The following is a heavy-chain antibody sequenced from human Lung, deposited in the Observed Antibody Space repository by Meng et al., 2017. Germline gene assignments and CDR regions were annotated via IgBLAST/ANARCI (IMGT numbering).Heavy chain of an antibody. D-gene: IGHD6-13*01. V-gene: IGHV3-30*01. Sequence: GESLKISCAASGFTFSSYALHRVRQAPGKGLEWVTVISYDGSNKYYADSGKGRFTISRDKSKNTLYLKMNSLRAEDTAVYYCAREGYSSLTSMYGSGHDAFDIWGQGTMVTVSS. CDR3: AREGYSSLTSMYGSGHDAFDI. CDR1: GFTFSSYA. J-gene: IGHJ3*02. CDR2: ISYDGSNK.